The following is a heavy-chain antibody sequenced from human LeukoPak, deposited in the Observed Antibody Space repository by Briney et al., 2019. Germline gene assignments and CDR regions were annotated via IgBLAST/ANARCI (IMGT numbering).Heavy chain of an antibody. V-gene: IGHV3-7*01. Sequence: GPSLRLSCPASGFTFSKFWLAWVRHAPGKGLECLAIIKQDGREKHHVDSVEGRFTTSRDNAKRSLYLQMNSLRAEDTAVFYCARGVDYHYYYYMDFWGKGTTVTVSS. CDR3: ARGVDYHYYYYMDF. CDR2: IKQDGREK. J-gene: IGHJ6*03. CDR1: GFTFSKFW.